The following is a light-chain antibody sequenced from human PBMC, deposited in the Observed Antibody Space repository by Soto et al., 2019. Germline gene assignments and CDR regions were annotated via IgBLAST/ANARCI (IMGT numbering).Light chain of an antibody. CDR1: QDIRSD. V-gene: IGKV1-6*01. CDR2: AAS. Sequence: AIQMTQSPSSLSASVGDRVTITCRASQDIRSDLGWYQQKPGGAPKLLIYAASNLHSGVPSRFSGSGSGTDFPLSISSLQPEDFATYYCLQDYSYPYTFGQGTKLEIK. CDR3: LQDYSYPYT. J-gene: IGKJ2*01.